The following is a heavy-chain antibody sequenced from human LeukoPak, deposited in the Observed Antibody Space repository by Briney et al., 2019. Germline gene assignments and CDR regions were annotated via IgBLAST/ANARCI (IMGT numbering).Heavy chain of an antibody. V-gene: IGHV1-69*13. Sequence: SVKVSCKASGGTFSSYAISWVRQAPGQGLEWMGGIIPIFGTANYAQKFQGRVTITADESTSTAYMELSSLRSEDTAVYYCARDHLGSGSYYNGFDYWGQGTLVTVSS. J-gene: IGHJ4*02. D-gene: IGHD3-10*01. CDR3: ARDHLGSGSYYNGFDY. CDR1: GGTFSSYA. CDR2: IIPIFGTA.